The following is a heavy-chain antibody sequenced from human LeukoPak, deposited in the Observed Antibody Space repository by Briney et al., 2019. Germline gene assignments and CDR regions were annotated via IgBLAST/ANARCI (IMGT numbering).Heavy chain of an antibody. CDR3: ARIAVAGTVVYFDY. D-gene: IGHD6-19*01. J-gene: IGHJ4*02. Sequence: GGSLRLSCAASGFTFSNYWMHWVRQVPGKGLVWVSLIHSDGSTIIYADSVKGRFTISRDNAKNSLYLQMNSLRAEDTAVYYCARIAVAGTVVYFDYWGQGTLVTVSS. V-gene: IGHV3-74*01. CDR2: IHSDGSTI. CDR1: GFTFSNYW.